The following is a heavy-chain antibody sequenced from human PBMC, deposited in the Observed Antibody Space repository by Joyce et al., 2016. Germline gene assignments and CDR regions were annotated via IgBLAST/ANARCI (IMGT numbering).Heavy chain of an antibody. CDR3: AREGPRYGLDV. V-gene: IGHV3-21*01. CDR1: EFSFSNNK. Sequence: EAQLVESGGGLVKPGGSLRLSCAAIEFSFSNNKMNWVRQAPGKVLEWFSASSRSGGHTYYVDSVKGRFTISRDNAKNLLYLQMNSLRAEDTAVYYCAREGPRYGLDVWGQGTAVTVSS. D-gene: IGHD2-15*01. CDR2: SSRSGGHT. J-gene: IGHJ6*02.